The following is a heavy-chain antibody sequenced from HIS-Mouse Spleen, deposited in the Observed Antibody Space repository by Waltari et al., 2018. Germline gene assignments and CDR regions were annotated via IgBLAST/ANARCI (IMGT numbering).Heavy chain of an antibody. CDR2: INTNSGGP. J-gene: IGHJ4*02. CDR1: GYTFTGYY. D-gene: IGHD1-26*01. Sequence: QVQLVQSGAEVKKPVASVKVSCKASGYTFTGYYMHWVRQAPGQGLEWMGWINTNSGGPNYERKFQGRYTMPRGTSISTAYMELSRLRSDDTAVYYCARVVVGATTAPRFDYWGQGTLVTVSS. V-gene: IGHV1-2*02. CDR3: ARVVVGATTAPRFDY.